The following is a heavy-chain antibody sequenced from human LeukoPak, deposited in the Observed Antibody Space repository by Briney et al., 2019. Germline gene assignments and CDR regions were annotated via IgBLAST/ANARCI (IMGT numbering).Heavy chain of an antibody. CDR2: INSDGSST. CDR1: GFTFSSYW. J-gene: IGHJ4*02. D-gene: IGHD3-10*01. V-gene: IGHV3-74*01. Sequence: GGSLRLSCAASGFTFSSYWMHWVRQAPGKGLVWVSRINSDGSSTSYADSVKGRFTISRENAKNTLYLQMNSLRAEDTAVYYCARRTMVRGVDYWGQGTLVTVSS. CDR3: ARRTMVRGVDY.